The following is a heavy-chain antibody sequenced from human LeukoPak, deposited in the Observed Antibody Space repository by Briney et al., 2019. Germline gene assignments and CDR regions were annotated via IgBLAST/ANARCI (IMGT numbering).Heavy chain of an antibody. D-gene: IGHD3-16*01. CDR1: GLSFSSFA. CDR3: AKASWVSSTDAVR. J-gene: IGHJ4*02. V-gene: IGHV3-23*01. Sequence: GGSLRLSCAAAGLSFSSFAMSWVRQGPARGLEWVSSIRGNGGTFYADSVKGRFTLSSDSSRNTVYFQLNNLRVEDTAIYYCAKASWVSSTDAVRWGQGTLVTVSS. CDR2: IRGNGGT.